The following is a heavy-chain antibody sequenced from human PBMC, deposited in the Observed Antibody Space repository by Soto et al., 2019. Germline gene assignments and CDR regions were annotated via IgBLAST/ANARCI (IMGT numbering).Heavy chain of an antibody. CDR1: GFTFSSYS. J-gene: IGHJ6*02. D-gene: IGHD6-13*01. Sequence: GGSLRLSCAASGFTFSSYSMNWVRQAPGKGLEWVSSISSRSSTIYYAESVEGRFTISRDNAQNSLYLQMNSLRGEDTAVYYCARDLQYSSSWYSGYDYYYGMDVWGQGTTVTVSS. CDR2: ISSRSSTI. V-gene: IGHV3-48*01. CDR3: ARDLQYSSSWYSGYDYYYGMDV.